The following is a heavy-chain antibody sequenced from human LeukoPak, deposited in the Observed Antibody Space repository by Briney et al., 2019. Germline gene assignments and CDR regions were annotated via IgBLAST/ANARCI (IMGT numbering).Heavy chain of an antibody. V-gene: IGHV4-39*02. J-gene: IGHJ4*02. CDR2: IYYSGST. CDR1: GGSISSSSYY. Sequence: PSETLSLTCTVSGGSISSSSYYWGWLRQPPGKGLEWIGSIYYSGSTYYNPSLKSRVTISVDTSKNQFSLKLSSVTAADTAVYYCAREREIVQLERAHDYWGQGTLVTVSS. CDR3: AREREIVQLERAHDY. D-gene: IGHD1-1*01.